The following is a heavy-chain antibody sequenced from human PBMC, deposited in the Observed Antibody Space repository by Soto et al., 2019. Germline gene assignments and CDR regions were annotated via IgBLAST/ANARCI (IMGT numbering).Heavy chain of an antibody. CDR2: INHSGST. Sequence: SETLSLTCTVSGGSISSGGYYWSWIRQHPGKGLEWIGEINHSGSTNYNPSLKSRVTISVDTSKNQFSLKLSSVTAADTAVYYCARGLRTTTRARLREASYYYYYYYYMDVWGKGTTVTVSS. V-gene: IGHV4-31*03. CDR3: ARGLRTTTRARLREASYYYYYYYYMDV. J-gene: IGHJ6*03. CDR1: GGSISSGGYY. D-gene: IGHD1-1*01.